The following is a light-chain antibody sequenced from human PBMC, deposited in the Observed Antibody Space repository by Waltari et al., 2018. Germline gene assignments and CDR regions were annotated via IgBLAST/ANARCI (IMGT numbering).Light chain of an antibody. CDR3: CSYAGSYVV. CDR1: SSDVGGYNY. V-gene: IGLV2-11*01. Sequence: QSALTQPRSVSGSPGQSVTIPCTGPSSDVGGYNYVSWYHQHPGKAPKLMIYDVSKRPSGVPDRFSGSKSGNPASLTISGLQAEDEADYYCCSYAGSYVVFGGGTKLTVL. CDR2: DVS. J-gene: IGLJ2*01.